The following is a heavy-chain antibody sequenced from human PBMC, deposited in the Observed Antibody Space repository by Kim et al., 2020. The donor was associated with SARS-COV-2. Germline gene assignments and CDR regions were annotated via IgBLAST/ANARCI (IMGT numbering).Heavy chain of an antibody. Sequence: QKFQGRVTMARDTSTSAVYMELSSLRSEDTAVYYCAGFDNPPYCYYGMDVWGQGTTVTVSS. CDR3: AGFDNPPYCYYGMDV. J-gene: IGHJ6*02. D-gene: IGHD3-9*01. V-gene: IGHV1-46*01.